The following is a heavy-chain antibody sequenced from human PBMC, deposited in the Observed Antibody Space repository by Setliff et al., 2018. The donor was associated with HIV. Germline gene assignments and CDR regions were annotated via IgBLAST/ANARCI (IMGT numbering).Heavy chain of an antibody. CDR1: GYSFSNYG. Sequence: SVKVSCKASGYSFSNYGIAWVRQAPGQGLEWMGGIIPIFGSADYAQKFQGRVTISADESTSTVYLELSSLTSDDTAMYYCASKGDYYTSKTLDSWGQGTLV. J-gene: IGHJ4*02. CDR2: IIPIFGSA. D-gene: IGHD3-10*01. CDR3: ASKGDYYTSKTLDS. V-gene: IGHV1-69*13.